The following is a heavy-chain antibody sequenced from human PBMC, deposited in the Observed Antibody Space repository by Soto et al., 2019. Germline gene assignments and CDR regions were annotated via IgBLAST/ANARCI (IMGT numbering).Heavy chain of an antibody. V-gene: IGHV1-18*01. CDR2: ISGYNDNT. D-gene: IGHD6-13*01. CDR3: VRDSSSRFYYYYGMDV. CDR1: GYIFTNFG. Sequence: QVQLKQSGPKVRKPGASVRVSCKASGYIFTNFGISWVRQAPGQGLEWMGWISGYNDNTHYAQKLQGRVSMTTDTSTGTAYMDLRSLRSDDTAIYYCVRDSSSRFYYYYGMDVWGQGTTVTVSS. J-gene: IGHJ6*02.